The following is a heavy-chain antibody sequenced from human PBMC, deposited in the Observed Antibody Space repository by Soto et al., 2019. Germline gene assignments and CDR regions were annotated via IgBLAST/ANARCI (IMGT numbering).Heavy chain of an antibody. CDR1: GGSISSYY. Sequence: SETLSLTCTVSGGSISSYYWSWIRPPPGKGLEWIGYIYYSGSTNYNPSLKSRVTISVDTSKNQFSLKLSSVTAADTAVYYCARDRIGYCSGGSCYSLSAFDIWGQGTMVTVSS. V-gene: IGHV4-59*01. CDR2: IYYSGST. D-gene: IGHD2-15*01. CDR3: ARDRIGYCSGGSCYSLSAFDI. J-gene: IGHJ3*02.